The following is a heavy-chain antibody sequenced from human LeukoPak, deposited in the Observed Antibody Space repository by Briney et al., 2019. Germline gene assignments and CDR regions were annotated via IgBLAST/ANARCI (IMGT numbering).Heavy chain of an antibody. CDR3: AREGIGSSSWLDY. D-gene: IGHD6-13*01. CDR2: ISDSGTTI. Sequence: GGSLRLSCAASGFTFSSYEMNWVRQAPGRGLEWVSYISDSGTTIYYADSVKGRFTISRDNAKNSLYLQMNSLRVEDMTVYYCAREGIGSSSWLDYWGQGTLVTVSS. V-gene: IGHV3-48*03. CDR1: GFTFSSYE. J-gene: IGHJ4*02.